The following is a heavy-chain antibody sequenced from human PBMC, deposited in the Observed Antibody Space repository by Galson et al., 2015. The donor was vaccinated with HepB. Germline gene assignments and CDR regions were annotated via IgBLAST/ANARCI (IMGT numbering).Heavy chain of an antibody. D-gene: IGHD2-15*01. V-gene: IGHV6-1*01. CDR3: ARDGGGGIVVVENWFDP. CDR1: GDSVSSNSAA. CDR2: TYYRSKWYN. J-gene: IGHJ5*02. Sequence: CAISGDSVSSNSAAWNWIRQSPSRGLGWLGRTYYRSKWYNDYAVSVKSRITINPDTSKNQFSLQLNSVTPEDTAVYYCARDGGGGIVVVENWFDPWGQGTLVTVSS.